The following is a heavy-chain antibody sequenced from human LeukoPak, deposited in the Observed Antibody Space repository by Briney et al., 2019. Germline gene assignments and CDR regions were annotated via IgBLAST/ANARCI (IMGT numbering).Heavy chain of an antibody. CDR2: IYTSGST. CDR3: ATAVRFLEWSYYYYYMDV. J-gene: IGHJ6*03. Sequence: SETLSLTCTVSGGSISSYYWSWIRQPAGKGLEWIGRIYTSGSTNYNPSLKSRVTMSVDTSKNQFSLKLSSVTAADTAVYYCATAVRFLEWSYYYYYMDVWGKGTTGTVSS. V-gene: IGHV4-4*07. D-gene: IGHD3-3*01. CDR1: GGSISSYY.